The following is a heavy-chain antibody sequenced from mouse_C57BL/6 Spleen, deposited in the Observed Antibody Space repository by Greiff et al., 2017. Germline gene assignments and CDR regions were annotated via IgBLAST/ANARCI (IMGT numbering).Heavy chain of an antibody. Sequence: QVQLQQSGPGLVQPSQSLSITCTVSGFSLTSYGVHWVRQPPGKGLEWLGVIWSGGSTDYNAAFISRLSISKDNSKSHVFFKMNSLQADDTAIYYCAKRSAHDGYLYYAMDYWGQGTSVTVSS. V-gene: IGHV2-4*01. D-gene: IGHD2-3*01. CDR1: GFSLTSYG. J-gene: IGHJ4*01. CDR2: IWSGGST. CDR3: AKRSAHDGYLYYAMDY.